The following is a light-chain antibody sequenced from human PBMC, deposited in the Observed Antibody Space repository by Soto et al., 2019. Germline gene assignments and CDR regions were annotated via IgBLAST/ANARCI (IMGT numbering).Light chain of an antibody. CDR1: QSVGSD. J-gene: IGKJ1*01. CDR3: QQRYNWPRT. Sequence: EIVMTHSPATLSVSPWERATLSCRASQSVGSDLAWYQQKPGQAPRLLIYGASSRATGIPDRFSGSGSGTDFTLTISRLEPEDFAVYYCQQRYNWPRTFGQGTKVDIK. V-gene: IGKV3D-15*01. CDR2: GAS.